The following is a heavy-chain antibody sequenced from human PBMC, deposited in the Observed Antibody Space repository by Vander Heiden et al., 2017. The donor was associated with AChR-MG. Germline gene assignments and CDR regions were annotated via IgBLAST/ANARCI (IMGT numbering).Heavy chain of an antibody. CDR1: GFTFSSYA. CDR3: ARDSGILYWWGQGAFDI. V-gene: IGHV3-30-3*01. J-gene: IGHJ3*02. CDR2: ISYDGSNK. Sequence: QVQLVESGGGVVQPGRSLRLSCAASGFTFSSYAMHWVRQAPGKGLEWVAVISYDGSNKYYADSVKGRFTISRDNSKNTLYLQMNSLRAEDTAVYYCARDSGILYWWGQGAFDIWGQGTMVTVSS. D-gene: IGHD2-8*02.